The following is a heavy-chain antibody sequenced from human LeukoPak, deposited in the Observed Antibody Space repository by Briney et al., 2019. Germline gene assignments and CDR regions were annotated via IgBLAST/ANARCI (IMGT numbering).Heavy chain of an antibody. V-gene: IGHV5-51*01. CDR3: ARRGRVLDPTDY. Sequence: GEPLKISCKGSGYSFSSYWIGWVRQMPGKGLEWMGIIYPGDSDTRYSLSFQGQVTISADKSINTAYLQWSSLKAADTAMYYCARRGRVLDPTDYWGQGTPVTVSS. CDR1: GYSFSSYW. CDR2: IYPGDSDT. J-gene: IGHJ4*02.